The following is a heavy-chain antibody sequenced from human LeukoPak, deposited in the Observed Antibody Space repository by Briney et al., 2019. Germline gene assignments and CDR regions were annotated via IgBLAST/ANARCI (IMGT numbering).Heavy chain of an antibody. CDR1: GFTFSSYS. Sequence: PGRSLRLSCAASGFTFSSYSMNWVRQAPGKGLEWVSSISSSSSYIYYADSVKGRFTISRDNAKNSLYLQMNSLRAEDTAVYYCARDWVAVASFDYWGQGTLVTVSS. CDR2: ISSSSSYI. V-gene: IGHV3-21*01. J-gene: IGHJ4*02. CDR3: ARDWVAVASFDY. D-gene: IGHD6-19*01.